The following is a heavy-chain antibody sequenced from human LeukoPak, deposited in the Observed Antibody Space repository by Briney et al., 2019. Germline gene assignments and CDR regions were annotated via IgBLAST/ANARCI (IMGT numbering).Heavy chain of an antibody. CDR2: IIPIFGTA. D-gene: IGHD3-22*01. Sequence: ASVKVSCKASGYTFTSYAMNWVRQAPGQGLEWMGGIIPIFGTANYAQKFQGRVTITADESTSTAYMELSSLRSEDTAVYYCARDVRYYDSSGYSFDYWGQGTLVTVSS. V-gene: IGHV1-69*13. CDR3: ARDVRYYDSSGYSFDY. J-gene: IGHJ4*02. CDR1: GYTFTSYA.